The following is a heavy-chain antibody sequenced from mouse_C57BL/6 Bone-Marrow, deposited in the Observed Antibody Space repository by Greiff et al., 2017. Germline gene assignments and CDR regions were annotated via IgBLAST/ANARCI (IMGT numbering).Heavy chain of an antibody. V-gene: IGHV1-54*01. J-gene: IGHJ2*01. CDR1: GYAFTNYL. CDR2: INPGSGGT. Sequence: QVQLQQSGAELVRPRTSVKVSCKASGYAFTNYLIEWVKQRPGQGLEWIGVINPGSGGTNYNEKFKGKATLTADKSSSTAYMQLSSLTSEDSAVYFCARGDYFDYWGQGTTLTVSS. CDR3: ARGDYFDY.